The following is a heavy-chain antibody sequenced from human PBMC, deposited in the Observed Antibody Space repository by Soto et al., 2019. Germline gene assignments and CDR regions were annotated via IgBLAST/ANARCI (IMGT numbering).Heavy chain of an antibody. CDR1: GYTFTSYY. D-gene: IGHD3-22*01. CDR3: ARLNYDSSGYGFDY. V-gene: IGHV1-46*01. J-gene: IGHJ4*02. Sequence: ASVKVSCKASGYTFTSYYMHWVRQAPGQGLEWIGMIIPSGGSTMYAQRFQGRVTMTRDTSTSTVYMELSSLRSEDTAVYYCARLNYDSSGYGFDYWGQGPLVPVSP. CDR2: IIPSGGST.